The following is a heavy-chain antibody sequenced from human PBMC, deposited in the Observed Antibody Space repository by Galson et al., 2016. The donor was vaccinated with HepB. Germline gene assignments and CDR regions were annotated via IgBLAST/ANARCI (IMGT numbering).Heavy chain of an antibody. CDR1: GGSISSGSPC. J-gene: IGHJ3*02. CDR3: AKNFVRGVNPGFDI. D-gene: IGHD3-10*01. V-gene: IGHV4-61*02. CDR2: ICSSGST. Sequence: TLSLTCTVSGGSISSGSPCWSWIRQPAGKGLDYIGRICSSGSTYYSPSLKSRVTISVDTSKNQFSLKLSSVTATDTAVYYCAKNFVRGVNPGFDIWGQGTMVTVSS.